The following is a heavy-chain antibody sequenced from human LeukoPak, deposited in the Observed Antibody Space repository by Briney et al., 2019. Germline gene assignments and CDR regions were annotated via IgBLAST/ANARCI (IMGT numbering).Heavy chain of an antibody. J-gene: IGHJ6*02. Sequence: GGSPRLSCAASGFTFSSYSMNWVRQAPGKGLEWVSYISSSSSTIYYADSVKGRFTISRDNAKNSLYLQMNSLRAEDTAVYYCASATVTTPSYYYYGMDVWGQGTTVTVSS. CDR1: GFTFSSYS. D-gene: IGHD4-17*01. CDR3: ASATVTTPSYYYYGMDV. V-gene: IGHV3-48*01. CDR2: ISSSSSTI.